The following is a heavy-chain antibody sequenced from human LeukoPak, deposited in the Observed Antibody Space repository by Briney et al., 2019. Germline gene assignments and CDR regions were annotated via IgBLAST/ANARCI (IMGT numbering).Heavy chain of an antibody. CDR3: ASPDYYDSSGYSPGVGY. V-gene: IGHV5-51*01. Sequence: GESLKISCKGSGYSFTSYWIGWVRQMPGKGLEWMGIIYPGDSDTRYSPSFQGQVTMSADKSIITAYLQWSSLKASDTAMYYCASPDYYDSSGYSPGVGYWGQGTLVTVSS. CDR1: GYSFTSYW. CDR2: IYPGDSDT. D-gene: IGHD3-22*01. J-gene: IGHJ4*02.